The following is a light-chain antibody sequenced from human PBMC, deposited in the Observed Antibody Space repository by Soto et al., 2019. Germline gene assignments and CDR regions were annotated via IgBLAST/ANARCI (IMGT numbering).Light chain of an antibody. CDR1: QGISSY. V-gene: IGKV1-9*01. CDR2: DAS. CDR3: QQLNSYPLT. Sequence: IQSTHSPSSLTTHVGDRVPITSRASQGISSYLAWYQQKPGKAPKLLIYDASTLQSGVPSRFSGSGSGTDFTLSISSLQPDDFATYYCQQLNSYPLTFGGGTQVDIK. J-gene: IGKJ4*01.